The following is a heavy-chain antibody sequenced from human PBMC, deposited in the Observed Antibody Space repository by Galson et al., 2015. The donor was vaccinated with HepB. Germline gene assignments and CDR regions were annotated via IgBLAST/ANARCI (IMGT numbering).Heavy chain of an antibody. CDR1: GFTFSSYS. V-gene: IGHV3-48*02. CDR3: ARVKAVADPNDY. D-gene: IGHD6-19*01. CDR2: ISSSSSTI. J-gene: IGHJ4*02. Sequence: SLRLSCAASGFTFSSYSMNWVRQAPGKGLEWVSYISSSSSTIYYADSVKGRFTISRDNAKNSLYLQMNSLRDEDATVYYCARVKAVADPNDYWGQGTLVTVSS.